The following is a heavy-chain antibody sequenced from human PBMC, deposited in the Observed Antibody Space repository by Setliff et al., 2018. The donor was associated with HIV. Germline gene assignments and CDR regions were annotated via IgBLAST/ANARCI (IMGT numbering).Heavy chain of an antibody. CDR3: ARGRDGYNFYYYYYMDV. CDR1: GGSISSGGYY. V-gene: IGHV4-31*03. J-gene: IGHJ6*03. CDR2: IYYSGST. Sequence: SETLSLTCTVSGGSISSGGYYWSWIRQHPGKGLEWIGYIYYSGSTYYNPSLKSRVTISVDTSKNQFSLKLSSVTAPDAAVYYCARGRDGYNFYYYYYMDVWGKGTTVTVSS. D-gene: IGHD5-12*01.